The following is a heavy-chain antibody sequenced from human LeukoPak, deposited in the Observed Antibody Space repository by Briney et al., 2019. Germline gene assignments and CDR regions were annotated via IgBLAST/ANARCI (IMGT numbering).Heavy chain of an antibody. D-gene: IGHD3-3*01. Sequence: PGRSLRLSCAASGFTFSSYGMHWVRQAPGKGLEWVAVIWYDGSNKYYADSVKGRFTISRDNPKNTLYLQMNSLRAEDTAVYYCATSTYYDFWSGYYTNYYYYYGMDVWGQGTTVTVSS. CDR2: IWYDGSNK. V-gene: IGHV3-33*01. CDR3: ATSTYYDFWSGYYTNYYYYYGMDV. CDR1: GFTFSSYG. J-gene: IGHJ6*02.